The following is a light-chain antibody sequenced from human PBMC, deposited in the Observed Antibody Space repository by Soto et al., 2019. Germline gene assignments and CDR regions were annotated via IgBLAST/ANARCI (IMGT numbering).Light chain of an antibody. Sequence: DIQMTQSPATLSASVGDGVTITCRASHNIRVWLAWYQQRPGKAPKFLMYDASSLETGVPSRFSGGGSGTEFTLTIRSLQPDDSATYYCQQYDSSSPTFGQGTKLEIK. CDR3: QQYDSSSPT. V-gene: IGKV1-5*01. CDR1: HNIRVW. J-gene: IGKJ2*01. CDR2: DAS.